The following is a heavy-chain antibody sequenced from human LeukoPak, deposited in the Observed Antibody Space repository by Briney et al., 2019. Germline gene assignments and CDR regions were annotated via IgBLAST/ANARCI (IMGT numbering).Heavy chain of an antibody. V-gene: IGHV3-53*01. D-gene: IGHD3-10*01. CDR3: ARGESGFIID. Sequence: RGSLRLSCAASGFTVSSNYMSWVRQAPGKGLEWVSVIYSGGSTYYADSVEGRFTISRDNSKNTLYLQMNSLRGEDTAVYYCARGESGFIIDWGQGTLVTVSS. CDR1: GFTVSSNY. J-gene: IGHJ4*02. CDR2: IYSGGST.